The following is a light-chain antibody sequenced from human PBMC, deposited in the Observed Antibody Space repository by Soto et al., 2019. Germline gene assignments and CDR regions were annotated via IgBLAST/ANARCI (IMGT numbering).Light chain of an antibody. V-gene: IGKV3-15*01. Sequence: EIVMTQSPATLSGSPGERATLSCRASQSISSNLAWYQQKPGQAPRLLIYGASSRATGIPARFSGSGSGTEFTLTISSLQSEDFAVYYCQQSNDWPPVFGQGTKLEI. CDR2: GAS. CDR1: QSISSN. J-gene: IGKJ2*01. CDR3: QQSNDWPPV.